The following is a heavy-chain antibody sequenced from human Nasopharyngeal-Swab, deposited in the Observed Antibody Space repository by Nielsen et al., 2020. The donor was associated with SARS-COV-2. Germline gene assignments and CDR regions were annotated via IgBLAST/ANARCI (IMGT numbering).Heavy chain of an antibody. CDR2: INSDGSST. CDR1: GFTFSSYW. CDR3: ARDLSSIAGATPLVY. J-gene: IGHJ4*02. V-gene: IGHV3-74*01. Sequence: GESLKISCAAPGFTFSSYWMHWVRQAPGKGLVWVSRINSDGSSTSYADSVKGRFTISRDNAKNTLYLQMNSLRAEDTAVYYCARDLSSIAGATPLVYWGQGTLVTVSS. D-gene: IGHD1-26*01.